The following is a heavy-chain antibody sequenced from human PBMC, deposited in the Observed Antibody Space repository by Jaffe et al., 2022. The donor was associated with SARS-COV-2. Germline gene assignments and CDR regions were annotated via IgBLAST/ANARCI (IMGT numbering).Heavy chain of an antibody. V-gene: IGHV1-18*01. D-gene: IGHD6-19*01. Sequence: QVQLVQSGAEVKKPGASVKVSCKASGYTFTSYGISWVRQAPGQGLEWMGWISAYNGNTNYAQKLQGRVTMTTDTSTSTAYMELRSLRSDDTAVYYCANIAVADQPLSSHDAFDIWGQGTMVTVSS. CDR3: ANIAVADQPLSSHDAFDI. CDR1: GYTFTSYG. J-gene: IGHJ3*02. CDR2: ISAYNGNT.